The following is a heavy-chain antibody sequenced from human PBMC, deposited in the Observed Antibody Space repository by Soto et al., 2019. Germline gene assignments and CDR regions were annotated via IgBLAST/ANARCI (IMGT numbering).Heavy chain of an antibody. CDR2: IYWDDDK. V-gene: IGHV2-5*02. Sequence: QITLKESGPTLVKPTQTLTLTCTVSGFSLSSDEVGVAWIQQPPGKALKWLALIYWDDDKRYSPSLKTRLTNSKDTSKNQVVLTMTNMDPVDTATYYCAHAYGGTSSPNDAFDVWGQGTVVTVSS. CDR1: GFSLSSDEVG. D-gene: IGHD2-2*01. CDR3: AHAYGGTSSPNDAFDV. J-gene: IGHJ3*01.